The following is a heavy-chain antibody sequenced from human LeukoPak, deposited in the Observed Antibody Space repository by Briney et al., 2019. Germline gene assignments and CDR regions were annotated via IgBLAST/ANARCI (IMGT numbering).Heavy chain of an antibody. D-gene: IGHD5-24*01. Sequence: GGSLRLSCAASGFTFSSYSMNWVRQAPGKGLEWVSSISSSSSYIYYADSVKGRFTIFRDNAKNSLYLQMNSLRAEDTAVYYCARSREMATMSYWGQGTLVTVSS. CDR2: ISSSSSYI. V-gene: IGHV3-21*01. J-gene: IGHJ4*02. CDR1: GFTFSSYS. CDR3: ARSREMATMSY.